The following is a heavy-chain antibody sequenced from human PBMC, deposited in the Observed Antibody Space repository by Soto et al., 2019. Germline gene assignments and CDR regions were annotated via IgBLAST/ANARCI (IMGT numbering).Heavy chain of an antibody. CDR2: ISYDGSNK. Sequence: PGGSLRLSCAASGFTFSSYGMHWVRQAPGKGLEWVTIISYDGSNKNYGDSVKGRFTVSRDNPGNTLSLQMNSLRPEDTGIYYCAKDWGGRLDFWGQGVWVTVSS. CDR1: GFTFSSYG. D-gene: IGHD7-27*01. V-gene: IGHV3-30*18. CDR3: AKDWGGRLDF. J-gene: IGHJ4*02.